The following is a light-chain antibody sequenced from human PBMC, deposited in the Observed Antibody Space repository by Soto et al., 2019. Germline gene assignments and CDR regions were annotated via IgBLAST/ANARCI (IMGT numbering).Light chain of an antibody. Sequence: QSVLPQPPSASGTPGQRVTISCSGSSSNIGSNTVNWYQQLPGTAPKPLIYSNNQRPSGVPDRFSGSKSGTSASLAISGLQSEDEADYYCAAWDGSLNGYVFGTGTKVTVL. CDR3: AAWDGSLNGYV. CDR2: SNN. CDR1: SSNIGSNT. J-gene: IGLJ1*01. V-gene: IGLV1-44*01.